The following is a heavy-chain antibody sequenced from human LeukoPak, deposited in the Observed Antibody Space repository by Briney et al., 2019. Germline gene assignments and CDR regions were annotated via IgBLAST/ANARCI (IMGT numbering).Heavy chain of an antibody. CDR3: ASDYGGKCCYYFDY. D-gene: IGHD4-23*01. CDR1: GFTFVNYA. J-gene: IGHJ4*02. Sequence: PGGSLRLSCAASGFTFVNYALSWVRQAPGKGLEWVAVISYDGTDKYYADSVKGRFTISRDNSKNTLYLQMNSLRAEDTAVYYCASDYGGKCCYYFDYWGQGTLVTVSS. V-gene: IGHV3-30-3*01. CDR2: ISYDGTDK.